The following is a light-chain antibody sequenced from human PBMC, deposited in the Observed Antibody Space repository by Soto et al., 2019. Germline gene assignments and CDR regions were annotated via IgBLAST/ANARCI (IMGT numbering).Light chain of an antibody. Sequence: QSALTQPPSVSGSPGQSVTISCTGTSSDVGSYNRVSWYQQPPGTAPKLMIYEVSNRPSGVPDRSSGSKSGNTASLTISGLQDEDEADYYCSSYTSSSVVFGGGTKLTVL. CDR2: EVS. CDR1: SSDVGSYNR. CDR3: SSYTSSSVV. J-gene: IGLJ2*01. V-gene: IGLV2-18*02.